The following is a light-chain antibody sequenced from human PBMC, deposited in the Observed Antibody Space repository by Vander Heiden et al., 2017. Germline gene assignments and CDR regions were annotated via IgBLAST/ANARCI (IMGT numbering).Light chain of an antibody. Sequence: SYELTQPPPVSVSPGQTARITCPGDALPKQYAYWYPQKPGQAPVRVIYRDSERPAGIPERFSGSSSGTTVTLTISGVQAEDEADYYCQSADSSGTSWVFGGGTKLTVL. CDR1: ALPKQY. V-gene: IGLV3-25*03. CDR3: QSADSSGTSWV. J-gene: IGLJ3*02. CDR2: RDS.